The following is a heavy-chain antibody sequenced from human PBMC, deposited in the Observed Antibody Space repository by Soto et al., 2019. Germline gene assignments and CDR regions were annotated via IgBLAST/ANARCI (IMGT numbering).Heavy chain of an antibody. CDR1: GFTFYDYT. V-gene: IGHV3-43*01. D-gene: IGHD6-13*01. J-gene: IGHJ6*02. Sequence: GGSLRLSCAASGFTFYDYTMHWVRQAPGKGLEWVSLISWDGGSTYYADSVKGRFTISRDNSKNSLYLQMNSLRTEDTALYYCARNGVEAAAGTPVGYYYGMDVWGQGTTVTVSS. CDR2: ISWDGGST. CDR3: ARNGVEAAAGTPVGYYYGMDV.